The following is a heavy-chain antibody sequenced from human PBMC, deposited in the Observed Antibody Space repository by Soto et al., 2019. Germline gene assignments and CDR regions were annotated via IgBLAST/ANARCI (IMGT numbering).Heavy chain of an antibody. D-gene: IGHD6-6*01. V-gene: IGHV3-30*18. CDR1: GFTFSSYG. CDR2: ISYDGSNK. J-gene: IGHJ6*02. CDR3: AKDHIAVAARGGYYGMDV. Sequence: GGSLRLSCAASGFTFSSYGMHWVRQAPGKGLEWVAVISYDGSNKYYADSVKGRFTISRDNSKNTLYLQMNSLRAEDTAVYYCAKDHIAVAARGGYYGMDVWGQGTTVTVSS.